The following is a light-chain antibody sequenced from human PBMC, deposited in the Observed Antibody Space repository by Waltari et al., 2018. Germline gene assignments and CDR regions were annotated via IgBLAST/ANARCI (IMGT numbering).Light chain of an antibody. CDR3: QQYSSELYT. J-gene: IGKJ2*01. CDR1: QGISNY. Sequence: DIQLTQSPSFLSASVGDRVTITCRSSQGISNYLAWYQQKPGKAPKLLIQKASTLKSGVPSRFSGSGSGTEFTLTVTSLQPDDVATYFCQQYSSELYTFGQGTKLEI. CDR2: KAS. V-gene: IGKV1-5*03.